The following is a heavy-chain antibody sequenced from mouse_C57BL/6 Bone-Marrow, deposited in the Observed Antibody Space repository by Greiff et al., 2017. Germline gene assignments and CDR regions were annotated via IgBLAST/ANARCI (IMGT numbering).Heavy chain of an antibody. J-gene: IGHJ3*01. Sequence: EVQLQQSGPELVKPGASVKISCKASGYTFTDYYMNWVKQSHGKSLEWIGDINPNNGGTSYNQKFKGKATLTVDKSSSTAYMERRSLTSEDSAVYYCADYDYDGFAYWGQGTLVTVAA. D-gene: IGHD2-4*01. V-gene: IGHV1-26*01. CDR2: INPNNGGT. CDR1: GYTFTDYY. CDR3: ADYDYDGFAY.